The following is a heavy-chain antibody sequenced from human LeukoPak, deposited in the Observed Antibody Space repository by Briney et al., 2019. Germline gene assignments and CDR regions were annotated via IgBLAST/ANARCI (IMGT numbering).Heavy chain of an antibody. CDR3: VRQPDSARYGFDY. D-gene: IGHD1-14*01. J-gene: IGHJ4*02. CDR2: IGSAGYT. CDR1: GFTFDSND. Sequence: GGSLRLSCEVSGFTFDSNDMHWVRQTTGKGLEWVSAIGSAGYTYYADSVRGRFTITRDNAKQSLYLQMNSLRVEDTAVYHCVRQPDSARYGFDYWGRGTQVTVSS. V-gene: IGHV3-13*01.